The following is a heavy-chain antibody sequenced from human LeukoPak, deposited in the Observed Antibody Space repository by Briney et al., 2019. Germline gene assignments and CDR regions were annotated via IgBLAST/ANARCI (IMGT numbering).Heavy chain of an antibody. CDR3: TRENYVPDS. D-gene: IGHD3-10*02. V-gene: IGHV3-7*03. Sequence: GGSLRLSCVASGYTLSPYWMSWVRQTPGKGLEWVASISNGGGATFYGDSVRGRFTVSRDDAKNSLFLQMNGLRSDDTAVYYCTRENYVPDSWGQGTLVTVSS. CDR2: ISNGGGAT. J-gene: IGHJ5*02. CDR1: GYTLSPYW.